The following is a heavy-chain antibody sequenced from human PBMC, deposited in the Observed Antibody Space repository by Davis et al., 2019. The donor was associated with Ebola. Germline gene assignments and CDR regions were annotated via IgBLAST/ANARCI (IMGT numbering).Heavy chain of an antibody. J-gene: IGHJ6*03. CDR3: ARDSSTVRYYYYYMDV. Sequence: GESLKISCAASGFTFSNYWMSWVRQAPGKGLEWVANIRQDGGEKYYVDSVKGRFTISRDNAKNTLYLQMNSLRAEDTAVYYCARDSSTVRYYYYYMDVWGKGTTVTVSS. V-gene: IGHV3-7*01. CDR2: IRQDGGEK. CDR1: GFTFSNYW. D-gene: IGHD4-11*01.